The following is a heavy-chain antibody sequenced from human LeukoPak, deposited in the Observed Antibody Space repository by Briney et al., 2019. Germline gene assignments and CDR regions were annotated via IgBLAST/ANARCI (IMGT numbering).Heavy chain of an antibody. CDR3: ARGISGWYYFAY. CDR1: GGSIRSYY. Sequence: SETLSLTCTVSGGSIRSYYLSWIRQPPGKGLEWIGYISYSGSTNYNPSLKSRVTISVDTSKNQFSLKLSSVTAADAAVYYCARGISGWYYFAYWGQGTLVTVSS. D-gene: IGHD6-19*01. V-gene: IGHV4-59*01. CDR2: ISYSGST. J-gene: IGHJ4*02.